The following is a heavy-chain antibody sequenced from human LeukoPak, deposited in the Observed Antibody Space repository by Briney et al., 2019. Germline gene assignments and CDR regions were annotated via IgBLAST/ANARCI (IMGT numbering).Heavy chain of an antibody. CDR3: ARDSGYDSSGYFDY. D-gene: IGHD3-22*01. CDR1: VGFISIYY. J-gene: IGHJ4*02. V-gene: IGHV4-59*01. CDR2: IYYRGST. Sequence: PSETLSLTCTVSVGFISIYYWSWIRQPPGKGLVWLGYIYYRGSTNYNTFLKSRITISVDTSKNQFSLKLSSVTAADTDVYYYARDSGYDSSGYFDYWGKGTLVTVSS.